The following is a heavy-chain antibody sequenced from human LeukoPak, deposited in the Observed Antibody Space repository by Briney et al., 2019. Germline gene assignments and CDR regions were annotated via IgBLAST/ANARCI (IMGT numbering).Heavy chain of an antibody. Sequence: ASVKVSCKASGYTFTGYYMPWVRQAPGQGLEWMGWINPNSGGTNYAQKFQGRVTMTRDTSISTAYMELSRLRSDDTAVYYCARAPRYSETLVDPWGQGTLVTVSS. D-gene: IGHD1-26*01. J-gene: IGHJ5*02. CDR3: ARAPRYSETLVDP. CDR1: GYTFTGYY. V-gene: IGHV1-2*02. CDR2: INPNSGGT.